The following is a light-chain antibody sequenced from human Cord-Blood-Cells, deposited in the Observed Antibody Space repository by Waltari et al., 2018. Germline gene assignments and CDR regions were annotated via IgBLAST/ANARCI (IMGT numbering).Light chain of an antibody. V-gene: IGLV2-23*01. CDR1: SSDAGSYNL. CDR2: EGS. CDR3: CSYAGSSTWV. Sequence: QSALTQPASVSGSPGQSLTISCTGTSSDAGSYNLVPWYQQHPGKAPKLMIYEGSKRPSGVSNRFSGSKSGNTASLTISGLQAEDEADYYCCSYAGSSTWVFGGGTKLTVL. J-gene: IGLJ3*02.